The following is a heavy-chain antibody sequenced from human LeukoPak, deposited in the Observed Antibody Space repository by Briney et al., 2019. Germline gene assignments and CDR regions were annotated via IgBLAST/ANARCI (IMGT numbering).Heavy chain of an antibody. D-gene: IGHD3-16*01. CDR3: AKADYVRGYYYYYYMDV. V-gene: IGHV3-30*18. J-gene: IGHJ6*03. Sequence: GGSLRLSCAASGFTFSSYGMHWVRQAPGKGLEWVAVISYDGSNKYYADSVKGRFTISRDNSKNTLYLQMNSLRAEDTAVYYCAKADYVRGYYYYYYMDVWGKGTTVTVSS. CDR2: ISYDGSNK. CDR1: GFTFSSYG.